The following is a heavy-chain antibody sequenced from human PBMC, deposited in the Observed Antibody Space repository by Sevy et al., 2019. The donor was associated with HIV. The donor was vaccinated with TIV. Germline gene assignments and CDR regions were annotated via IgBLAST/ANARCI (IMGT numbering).Heavy chain of an antibody. CDR2: INGRGGST. V-gene: IGHV3-23*01. Sequence: GGSLRLSCVVSGYSFSSYAISWVRQAPGKGLEWVSTINGRGGSTYYADSVKGRFTISRDNPKNTLFLQMINLRVDDTAIYYCARPSPWLAAAASAFYDNWGQGTLVTVSS. CDR1: GYSFSSYA. CDR3: ARPSPWLAAAASAFYDN. J-gene: IGHJ4*02. D-gene: IGHD6-13*01.